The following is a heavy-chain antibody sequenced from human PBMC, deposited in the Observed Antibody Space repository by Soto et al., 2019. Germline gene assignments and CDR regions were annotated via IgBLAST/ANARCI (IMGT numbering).Heavy chain of an antibody. CDR1: GGSISDYF. D-gene: IGHD6-13*01. Sequence: QVQLQESGPGLVKPSETLSLTCTVSGGSISDYFWSWIRQPPGEGLEWIGYISYSGSTNYNSSLKSRVTMSIDTSKNQFSLRLTSVTAADTAVYYCVRDGAATGSVYLDYWGQGTLVTVSS. V-gene: IGHV4-59*01. J-gene: IGHJ4*02. CDR3: VRDGAATGSVYLDY. CDR2: ISYSGST.